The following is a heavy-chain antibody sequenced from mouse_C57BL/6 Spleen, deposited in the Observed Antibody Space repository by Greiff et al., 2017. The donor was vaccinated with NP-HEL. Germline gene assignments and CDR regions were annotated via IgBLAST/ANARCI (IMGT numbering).Heavy chain of an antibody. CDR3: ARTDDYDWYFDV. CDR1: GFSLTSYG. D-gene: IGHD2-4*01. J-gene: IGHJ1*03. Sequence: QVQLQQSGPGLVQPSQSLSITCTVSGFSLTSYGVHWVRQSPGKGLEWLGVIWSGGSTDYNAAFISRLSISKDNSKSQVFFKMNSLQADDTAIYYCARTDDYDWYFDVWGTGTTVTVSS. V-gene: IGHV2-2*01. CDR2: IWSGGST.